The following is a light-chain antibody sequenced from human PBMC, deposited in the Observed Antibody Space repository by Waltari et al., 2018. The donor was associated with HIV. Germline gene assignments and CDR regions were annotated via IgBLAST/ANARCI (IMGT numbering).Light chain of an antibody. J-gene: IGLJ3*02. CDR2: EVT. V-gene: IGLV2-14*03. CDR3: STHTANHTLV. CDR1: TSDFGPSHF. Sequence: SALTQPASVSGSPGQFTTTSCIGTTSDFGPSHFSCWYQQRPHNVPKLIIPEVTSRPSVTPHRFSGSKSSNTSSLTISGLQAEDDAVYYCSTHTANHTLVFGGGTQLTVL.